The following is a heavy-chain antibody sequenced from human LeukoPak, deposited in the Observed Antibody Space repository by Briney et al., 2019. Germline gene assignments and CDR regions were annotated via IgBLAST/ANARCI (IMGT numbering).Heavy chain of an antibody. CDR1: GFTFSNYA. Sequence: GGSLRLSCAVSGFTFSNYAMSWVRQAPGQGLEWVSAISGSAGNTYYAASVKGRFTISRDNSKNTLYLQMNSLRAEDTAVYYCARTDYGDYHRHDYWGQGTLVTVSS. J-gene: IGHJ4*02. CDR3: ARTDYGDYHRHDY. CDR2: ISGSAGNT. D-gene: IGHD4-17*01. V-gene: IGHV3-23*01.